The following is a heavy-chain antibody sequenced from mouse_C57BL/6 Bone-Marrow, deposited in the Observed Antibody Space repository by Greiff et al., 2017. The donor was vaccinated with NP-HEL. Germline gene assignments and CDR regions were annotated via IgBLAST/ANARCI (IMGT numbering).Heavy chain of an antibody. V-gene: IGHV1-5*01. J-gene: IGHJ2*01. Sequence: EVQLQQSGTVLARPGASVKMSCKTSGYTFTSYWMHWVKQRPGQGLEWIGAIYPGNSDTSYNQKFKGKAKLTAVTSASTAYMELNSLTNEDSAVYYCTRRELLRSPSYFDYWGQGTTLTVSS. CDR1: GYTFTSYW. CDR3: TRRELLRSPSYFDY. CDR2: IYPGNSDT. D-gene: IGHD1-1*01.